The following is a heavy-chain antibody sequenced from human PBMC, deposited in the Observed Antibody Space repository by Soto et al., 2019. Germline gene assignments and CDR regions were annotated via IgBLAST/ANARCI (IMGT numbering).Heavy chain of an antibody. J-gene: IGHJ4*02. Sequence: ASVKVSCKASGYTFTSYGISWVRQAPGQGLEWMGWISAYNGNTNYAQKLQGRVTMTTDTSTSTAYMELRSLRSDDTVVYYCARVRDYGDYVVVDYWGQGTLVTVSS. CDR2: ISAYNGNT. D-gene: IGHD4-17*01. V-gene: IGHV1-18*01. CDR1: GYTFTSYG. CDR3: ARVRDYGDYVVVDY.